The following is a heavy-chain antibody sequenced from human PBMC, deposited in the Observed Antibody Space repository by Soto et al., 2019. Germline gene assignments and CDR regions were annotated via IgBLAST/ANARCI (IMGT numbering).Heavy chain of an antibody. CDR3: ARDYPYSSSWSSSPMAFDI. CDR2: ISWDGGNT. D-gene: IGHD6-13*01. V-gene: IGHV3-43*01. CDR1: GFTFNDYT. J-gene: IGHJ3*02. Sequence: SGGSLRLSCAASGFTFNDYTMHWVRQAPGKGLEWVSLISWDGGNTYYADSVKGRFTISRDNSKNSLYLQMNSLRTEDTAFYYCARDYPYSSSWSSSPMAFDIWGQGTMVTVSS.